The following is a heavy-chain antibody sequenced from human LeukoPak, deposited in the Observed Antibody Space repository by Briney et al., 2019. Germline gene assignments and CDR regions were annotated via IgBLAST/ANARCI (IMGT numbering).Heavy chain of an antibody. CDR3: ARGPGRIYCSGGSCYEMAAFDI. J-gene: IGHJ3*02. Sequence: PGGSLRLSCAASGFTFSDYYMSWIRQAPGKGLEWASYISSSGSTIYYADSVKGRFTISRDNAKNSLYLQMNSLRAEDTAVYYCARGPGRIYCSGGSCYEMAAFDIWGQGTMVTVSS. V-gene: IGHV3-11*04. D-gene: IGHD2-15*01. CDR1: GFTFSDYY. CDR2: ISSSGSTI.